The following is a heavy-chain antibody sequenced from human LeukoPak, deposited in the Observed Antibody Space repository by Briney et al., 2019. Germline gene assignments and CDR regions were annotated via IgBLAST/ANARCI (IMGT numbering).Heavy chain of an antibody. CDR1: GYTLTELS. V-gene: IGHV1-24*01. Sequence: GASVKVSCKVSGYTLTELSMHWVRQAPGKGLEWMGGFDPEDGETIYAQKFQGRVTMTEDTSTDTAYMELSSLRSEDTAVYYCATRKLYGSGSLELVDYWGQGTLVTVSS. CDR2: FDPEDGET. J-gene: IGHJ4*02. CDR3: ATRKLYGSGSLELVDY. D-gene: IGHD3-10*01.